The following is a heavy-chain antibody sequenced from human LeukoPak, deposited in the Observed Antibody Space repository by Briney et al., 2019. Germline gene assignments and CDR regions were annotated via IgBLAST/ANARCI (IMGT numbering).Heavy chain of an antibody. CDR1: GFTFSSYS. CDR2: ISSSSSYI. V-gene: IGHV3-21*01. Sequence: GGSLRLSCAASGFTFSSYSMNWVRQAPGKELEWVSSISSSSSYIYYSDSVKGRFTISRDNAKNSLYLQMNSLRAEDTAVYYCARALVKQWLVFDYWGQGTLVTVSS. CDR3: ARALVKQWLVFDY. J-gene: IGHJ4*02. D-gene: IGHD6-19*01.